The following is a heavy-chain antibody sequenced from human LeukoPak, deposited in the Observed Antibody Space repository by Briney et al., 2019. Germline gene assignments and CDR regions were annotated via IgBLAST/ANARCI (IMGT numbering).Heavy chain of an antibody. CDR3: ARAAVNLHPNHYYYMDV. V-gene: IGHV1-8*01. CDR1: GYTFTSYD. CDR2: MNPYNGNT. J-gene: IGHJ6*03. Sequence: ASVKVSCKASGYTFTSYDNNWVRQATGQGLEWMGWMNPYNGNTGYAQKFEGRVIMTRDTSISTAYLELSSLTSEDTAVYYCARAAVNLHPNHYYYMDVWGKGTTVTVSS.